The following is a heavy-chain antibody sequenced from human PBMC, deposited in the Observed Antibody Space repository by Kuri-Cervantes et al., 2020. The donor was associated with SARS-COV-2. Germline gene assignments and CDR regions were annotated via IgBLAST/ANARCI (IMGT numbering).Heavy chain of an antibody. V-gene: IGHV1-46*01. CDR1: GYTFTSYY. Sequence: ASVKVSCKASGYTFTSYYMHWVRQAPGQGLEWMGIINPSGGSTSYAQKFQGRVTMTRNTSISTAYMELSSLRSEDTAVYYCARDEIAAAGSYYYYYGMDVWGQGTTVTVSS. CDR2: INPSGGST. J-gene: IGHJ6*02. D-gene: IGHD6-13*01. CDR3: ARDEIAAAGSYYYYYGMDV.